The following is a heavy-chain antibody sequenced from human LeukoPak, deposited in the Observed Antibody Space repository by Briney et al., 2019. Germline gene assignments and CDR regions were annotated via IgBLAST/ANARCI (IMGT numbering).Heavy chain of an antibody. V-gene: IGHV3-21*01. CDR3: ADSSTEGY. D-gene: IGHD6-13*01. CDR2: ISSSSYI. J-gene: IGHJ4*02. CDR1: GFTFSSYS. Sequence: PGGSLRLSCAASGFTFSSYSMNWVRQAPGKGLEWVSSISSSSYIYYADSVKGRFTISRDNAKSSLFLQMNSLRAEDTAVYYCADSSTEGYWGQGTLVTVSS.